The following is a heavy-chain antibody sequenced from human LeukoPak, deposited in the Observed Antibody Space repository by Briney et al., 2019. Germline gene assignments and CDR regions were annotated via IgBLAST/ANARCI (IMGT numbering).Heavy chain of an antibody. CDR1: GYTFTGYY. V-gene: IGHV1-2*02. CDR3: ARGGSGWFDAFDI. Sequence: ASVKVSCKASGYTFTGYYMHWVRQAPGQRLEWMGWINPNSGGTNYAQKFLGRVTMTRDTSITTAYMELSRLRSDDTAVYYCARGGSGWFDAFDIWGQGTMVTVSS. J-gene: IGHJ3*02. CDR2: INPNSGGT. D-gene: IGHD6-19*01.